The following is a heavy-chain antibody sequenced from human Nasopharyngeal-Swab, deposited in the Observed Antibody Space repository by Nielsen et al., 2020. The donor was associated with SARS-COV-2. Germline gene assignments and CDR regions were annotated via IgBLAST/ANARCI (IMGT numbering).Heavy chain of an antibody. D-gene: IGHD2-15*01. Sequence: GESLKISCAASGFTFSSYWMSWVRQAPGKGLEWVANIKQDGSEKYYVDSVKGRFTISRDNAKNSLYLQMNSLRAEDTAVYYCTRAGAVAYWGQGTLVTVSS. J-gene: IGHJ4*02. V-gene: IGHV3-7*03. CDR3: TRAGAVAY. CDR2: IKQDGSEK. CDR1: GFTFSSYW.